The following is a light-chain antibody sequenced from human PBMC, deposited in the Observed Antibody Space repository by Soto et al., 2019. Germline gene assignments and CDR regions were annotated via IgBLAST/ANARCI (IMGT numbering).Light chain of an antibody. CDR3: QQYASHSS. Sequence: DIQMTQSPSALSASLGDRVTITCRASQSVSNFLAWYQQKPGKAPKLLISEVSTIQPGVPSRFIGCAFGTQFTLTITSLQPDDVATYYCQQYASHSSFGQGTNLRIK. CDR1: QSVSNF. J-gene: IGKJ2*01. V-gene: IGKV1-5*03. CDR2: EVS.